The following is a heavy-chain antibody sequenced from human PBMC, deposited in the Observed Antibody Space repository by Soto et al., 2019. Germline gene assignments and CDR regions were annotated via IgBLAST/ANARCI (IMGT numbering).Heavy chain of an antibody. CDR1: GFTFSTYS. CDR3: ARGYRSGRSCYYASDY. J-gene: IGHJ4*02. D-gene: IGHD2-15*01. V-gene: IGHV3-48*02. CDR2: ISGSSSTI. Sequence: EVQLVESGGGLVQPGGSLRLSCAASGFTFSTYSMNWVRQAPGKGLEWVSYISGSSSTIYYADSVKGRFTISRDNAQNSLFLQMNSLRDEDTAVYFCARGYRSGRSCYYASDYWGQGSLVTVSS.